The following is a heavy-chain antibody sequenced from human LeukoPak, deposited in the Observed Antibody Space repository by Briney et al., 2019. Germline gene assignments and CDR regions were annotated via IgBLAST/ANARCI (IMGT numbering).Heavy chain of an antibody. CDR3: TTLGYHLDS. Sequence: GGSLRLSCAASGVDFCAYEMNWVRQAPGEGLEWVAYFAGSDTTKYYADSVRGRFTISRDNAKNSLYLQMNSLRAEDTALYYCTTLGYHLDSWGQGTLVTVSS. CDR1: GVDFCAYE. CDR2: FAGSDTTK. D-gene: IGHD3-22*01. V-gene: IGHV3-48*03. J-gene: IGHJ4*02.